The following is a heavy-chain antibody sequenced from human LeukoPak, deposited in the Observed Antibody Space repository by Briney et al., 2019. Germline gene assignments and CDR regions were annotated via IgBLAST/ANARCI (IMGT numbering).Heavy chain of an antibody. CDR1: GGSFSGYY. D-gene: IGHD5-18*01. CDR3: ARGPLDVDTAMAHYGMDV. Sequence: SETLSLTCAVYGGSFSGYYWSWIRQPPGNGLEWIGEINHSGSTNYTPSLTGPVNISVDTSKNQFSLKLGSVTAADKAVYYCARGPLDVDTAMAHYGMDVWGQGTTVTVSS. CDR2: INHSGST. J-gene: IGHJ6*02. V-gene: IGHV4-34*01.